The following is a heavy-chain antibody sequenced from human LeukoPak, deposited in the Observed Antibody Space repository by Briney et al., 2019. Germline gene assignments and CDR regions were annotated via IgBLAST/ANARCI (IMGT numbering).Heavy chain of an antibody. CDR1: GGSISSYY. CDR3: ARDLDYEGWFDP. Sequence: SETLSLTCTVSGGSISSYYWSWIRQAAGKALEWIGRIYTSGSTNYNPSLKSRVTMSVDTSKNQFSLKLSSVTAADTAVYYCARDLDYEGWFDPWGQGTLVTVSS. CDR2: IYTSGST. D-gene: IGHD4-17*01. V-gene: IGHV4-4*07. J-gene: IGHJ5*02.